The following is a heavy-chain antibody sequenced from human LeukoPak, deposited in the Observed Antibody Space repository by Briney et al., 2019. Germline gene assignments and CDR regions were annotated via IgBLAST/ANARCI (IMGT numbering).Heavy chain of an antibody. Sequence: PGGSLRLSCAASGFTFSSYAMSWVRQAPGKGLEWVSAISGSGGSTYYADSVKGRFTISRDNSKNTLYLQMNSLRAEDTAVYYCAKGPPGGNYYDSSGYRPPDDYWGQGTLVTVSS. D-gene: IGHD3-22*01. V-gene: IGHV3-23*01. J-gene: IGHJ4*02. CDR2: ISGSGGST. CDR3: AKGPPGGNYYDSSGYRPPDDY. CDR1: GFTFSSYA.